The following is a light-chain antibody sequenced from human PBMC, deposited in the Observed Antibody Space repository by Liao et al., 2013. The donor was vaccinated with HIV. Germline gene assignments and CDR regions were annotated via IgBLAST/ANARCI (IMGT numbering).Light chain of an antibody. V-gene: IGLV3-1*01. CDR2: QDS. J-gene: IGLJ2*01. Sequence: SYELTQPPSVSVSPGQTASITCSGEKLGDKYACWYQQKPGQSPVLVIYQDSKRPSGIPERFSGSKSGNTATLTISGTQAMDEADYYCQVWDFNSVTFGGGTKLTVL. CDR3: QVWDFNSVT. CDR1: KLGDKY.